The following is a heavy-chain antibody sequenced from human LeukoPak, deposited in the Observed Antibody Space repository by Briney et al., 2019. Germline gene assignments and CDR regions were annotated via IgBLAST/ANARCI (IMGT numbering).Heavy chain of an antibody. Sequence: GGSLRLSCAASGFTFSNYGMHWVRQAPGKGLEGVAVIWYDGSNKYYADSVKGRFTVSRDNSKNTLYLQMNSLRAEDTAMYYCARGMNEYFFDYWGQGTLVTVSS. J-gene: IGHJ4*02. CDR1: GFTFSNYG. CDR2: IWYDGSNK. D-gene: IGHD1-1*01. V-gene: IGHV3-33*01. CDR3: ARGMNEYFFDY.